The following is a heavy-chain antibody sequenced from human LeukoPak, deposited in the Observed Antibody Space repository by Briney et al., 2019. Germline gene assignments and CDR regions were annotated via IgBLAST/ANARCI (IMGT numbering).Heavy chain of an antibody. CDR3: AKDRRTGGNSHAFDY. V-gene: IGHV3-23*01. Sequence: GGSLRLSCAASGFTFSCYAMSWVRQAPGKGLEWVSAISGSGGNTYYADSVKGRFTISRDNSKNTLYLQMNSLRAEDTAVYYCAKDRRTGGNSHAFDYWGQGTLVTVSS. CDR2: ISGSGGNT. CDR1: GFTFSCYA. J-gene: IGHJ4*02. D-gene: IGHD4-23*01.